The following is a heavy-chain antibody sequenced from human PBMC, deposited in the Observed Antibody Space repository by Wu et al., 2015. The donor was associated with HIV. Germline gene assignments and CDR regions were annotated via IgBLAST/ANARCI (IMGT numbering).Heavy chain of an antibody. J-gene: IGHJ4*02. V-gene: IGHV1-69*13. CDR3: ARDRDNWNDGYYFDY. CDR2: IIPIFGTP. CDR1: GGTFSSYA. Sequence: QVQLVQSGAEVRKPGSSVKVSCKASGGTFSSYAINWVRQAPGQGLEWMGRIIPIFGTPNYAQRFQGRLTITADEPTSTAYMELSSLRSEDTALYYCARDRDNWNDGYYFDYWGQGTLVTVSS. D-gene: IGHD1-1*01.